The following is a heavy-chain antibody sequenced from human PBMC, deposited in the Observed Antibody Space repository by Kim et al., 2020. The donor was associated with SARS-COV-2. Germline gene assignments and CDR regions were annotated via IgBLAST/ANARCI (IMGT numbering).Heavy chain of an antibody. J-gene: IGHJ4*02. Sequence: GESLKISCKGSGYSFTSYWISWVRQMPGKGLEWMGRIDPSDSYTNYSPSFQGHVTISADKSISTAYLQWSSLKASDTAMYYCARESGIVPAAISFDYWGQGTLVTVSS. D-gene: IGHD2-2*01. V-gene: IGHV5-10-1*01. CDR2: IDPSDSYT. CDR1: GYSFTSYW. CDR3: ARESGIVPAAISFDY.